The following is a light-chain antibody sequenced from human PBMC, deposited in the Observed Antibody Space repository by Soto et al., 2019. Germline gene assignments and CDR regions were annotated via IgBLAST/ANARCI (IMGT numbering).Light chain of an antibody. Sequence: EIVLKQSPGTLSLSPGERATLSCRASQSVSSSYLAWYQQKPGQAPRLLIYVASSRATGIPDRFSGSGSGTDVTLTISRLEPEDVAVYYCQQYGSSPTFGGGTKVEIK. J-gene: IGKJ4*01. CDR3: QQYGSSPT. V-gene: IGKV3-20*01. CDR2: VAS. CDR1: QSVSSSY.